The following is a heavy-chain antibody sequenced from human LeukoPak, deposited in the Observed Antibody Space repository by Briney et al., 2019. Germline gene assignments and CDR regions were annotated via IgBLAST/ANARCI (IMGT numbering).Heavy chain of an antibody. CDR3: ERDRKLRWFGEPKGDMDV. V-gene: IGHV1-2*06. D-gene: IGHD3-10*01. Sequence: ASVKVSCKASGYTFTGYYMHWVRQAPGQGLEWMGRINPNSGGTNYAQKFQGRVTMTRDTSISTAYMELSRLRSDDTAVYYCERDRKLRWFGEPKGDMDVWGKGTTVTVSS. J-gene: IGHJ6*03. CDR1: GYTFTGYY. CDR2: INPNSGGT.